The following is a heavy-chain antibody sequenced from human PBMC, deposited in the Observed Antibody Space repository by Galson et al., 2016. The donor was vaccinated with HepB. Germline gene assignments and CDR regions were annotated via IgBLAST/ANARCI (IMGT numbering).Heavy chain of an antibody. D-gene: IGHD2-8*01. CDR1: GHSFVDYW. CDR2: VYPVDSET. V-gene: IGHV5-51*03. J-gene: IGHJ4*02. CDR3: ARREANGFSL. Sequence: QSGAEVKKPGESLTISCKGSGHSFVDYWIVWMRQMPGKGLEWMGMVYPVDSETRYSPSFQGQVTFSADKSLYTAYVQWGSLKTSDSAMYYCARREANGFSLWGQGTLVTVSS.